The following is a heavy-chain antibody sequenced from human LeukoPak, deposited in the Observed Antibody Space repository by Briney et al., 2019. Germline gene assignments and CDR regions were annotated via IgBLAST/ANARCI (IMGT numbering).Heavy chain of an antibody. CDR3: AKTAAPHGMDV. V-gene: IGHV3-7*02. CDR2: IKHDGSET. D-gene: IGHD1-1*01. J-gene: IGHJ6*02. Sequence: PGGSLRLSCATSGFTFSSFGMSWVRQAPGKGLEWVANIKHDGSETNYVDSVKGRFTISRDNAKNSLHLQMNSLRVEDTAVYYCAKTAAPHGMDVWGQGTTVTVSS. CDR1: GFTFSSFG.